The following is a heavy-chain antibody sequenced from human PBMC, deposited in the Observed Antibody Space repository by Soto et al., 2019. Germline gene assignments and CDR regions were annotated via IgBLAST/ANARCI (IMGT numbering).Heavy chain of an antibody. V-gene: IGHV3-23*01. Sequence: GGSLRLSCAASGFTFNTYGMTWVRQAPGKGLEWVSTVSGSGGGTYYADSVKGRFTISRVNSKDTMYLQMSNLRAEDTAVYFCARIGPYCGGDCYPDFDFWGLGTPVTVSS. CDR1: GFTFNTYG. CDR3: ARIGPYCGGDCYPDFDF. D-gene: IGHD2-21*02. J-gene: IGHJ4*02. CDR2: VSGSGGGT.